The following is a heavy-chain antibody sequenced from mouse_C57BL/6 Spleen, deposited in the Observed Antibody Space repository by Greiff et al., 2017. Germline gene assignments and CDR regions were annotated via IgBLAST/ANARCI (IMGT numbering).Heavy chain of an antibody. CDR3: ARKGLIWDRCEYYAMDY. D-gene: IGHD3-3*01. CDR2: IYPGSGST. Sequence: QVQLQQPGAELVKPGASVKLSCKASGYTFTSYWITWVKQRPGQGLEWIGDIYPGSGSTNYNEKFKSKATLTVDTASSTAYMQLSSLTSGDSAVYYCARKGLIWDRCEYYAMDYWGQGTSVTVSS. CDR1: GYTFTSYW. V-gene: IGHV1-55*01. J-gene: IGHJ4*01.